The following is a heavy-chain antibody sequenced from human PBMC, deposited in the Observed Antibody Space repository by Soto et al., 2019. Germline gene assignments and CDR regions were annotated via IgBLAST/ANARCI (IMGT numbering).Heavy chain of an antibody. CDR2: INGGNGDT. CDR3: ARFERPPANGQSLDADDAFDI. V-gene: IGHV1-3*01. D-gene: IGHD6-19*01. J-gene: IGHJ3*02. Sequence: ASVKVSCRASGYTFTCSAIHWARHAPEQRHEWMGWINGGNGDTKYSQKFQGSVTITRDTSASTAYMELTSLGSEDTAVYYCARFERPPANGQSLDADDAFDIWGQGTMVTVSS. CDR1: GYTFTCSA.